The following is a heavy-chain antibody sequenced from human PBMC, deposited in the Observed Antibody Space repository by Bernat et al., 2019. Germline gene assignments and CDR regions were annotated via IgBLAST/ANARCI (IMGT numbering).Heavy chain of an antibody. V-gene: IGHV3-30-3*01. CDR3: ARGDYDSSGYLF. D-gene: IGHD3-22*01. Sequence: QVQLVESGGGVVQPGRSLRLSCAASGFTFNYYSMHWVRQAPGKGLEWVAVISFDGSNKYYADSVKGRFTISRDNSKNTLYLQMNSLRAEDTAVYYCARGDYDSSGYLFWGQGTLVTVSS. J-gene: IGHJ4*02. CDR2: ISFDGSNK. CDR1: GFTFNYYS.